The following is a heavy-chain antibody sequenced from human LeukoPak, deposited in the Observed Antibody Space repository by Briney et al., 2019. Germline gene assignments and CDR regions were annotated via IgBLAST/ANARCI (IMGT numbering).Heavy chain of an antibody. CDR1: GFTLSSYG. CDR2: IWYDGSNK. V-gene: IGHV3-33*06. Sequence: QPGRSLRLSCAASGFTLSSYGMHWVHQAPGKGLEWVAVIWYDGSNKYYADSVKGRFTISRDNSKNTLYLQMNSLRAEDTAVYYCAKQISSGYYYDLDYWGQGTLVTVSS. D-gene: IGHD3-22*01. J-gene: IGHJ4*02. CDR3: AKQISSGYYYDLDY.